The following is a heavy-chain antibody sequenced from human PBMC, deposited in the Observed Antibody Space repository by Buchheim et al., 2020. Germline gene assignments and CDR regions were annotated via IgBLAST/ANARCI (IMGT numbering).Heavy chain of an antibody. CDR2: IYYRGST. V-gene: IGHV4-30-4*01. CDR3: ARDKEGITGTTGYFDL. D-gene: IGHD1-7*01. J-gene: IGHJ2*01. CDR1: GGSISSGDYH. Sequence: QVQLQESGPGLVKPSQTLSLTCTVSGGSISSGDYHWSWIRQPPGKGLVWIGYIYYRGSTYYNPSLKSRVTISVDTPKNQFSLKLSSVTAADTAVYYCARDKEGITGTTGYFDLWGRGTL.